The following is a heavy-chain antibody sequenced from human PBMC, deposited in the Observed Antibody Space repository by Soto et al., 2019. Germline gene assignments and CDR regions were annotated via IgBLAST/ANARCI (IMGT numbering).Heavy chain of an antibody. J-gene: IGHJ4*02. V-gene: IGHV3-21*06. Sequence: PGGSLRLSCAASGFTFSSYSMNWVRQAPGKGLEWVSSISSTTNYIYYGDSMKGRFTISRDNAKNSPYLEMNSLRAEDTAVYYCARESEDLTSNFDYWGQGTQVTVSS. CDR3: ARESEDLTSNFDY. CDR2: ISSTTNYI. CDR1: GFTFSSYS.